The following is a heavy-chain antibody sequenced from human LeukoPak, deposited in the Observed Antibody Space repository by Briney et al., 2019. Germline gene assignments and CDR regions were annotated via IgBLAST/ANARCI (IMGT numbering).Heavy chain of an antibody. V-gene: IGHV3-30*18. D-gene: IGHD2-2*01. CDR1: GFTLSSYA. CDR3: AKDQKWGPADYYFDS. CDR2: ISTDGKDK. J-gene: IGHJ4*02. Sequence: PGGSLRLSCAASGFTLSSYAMHWVRQIPGKGLEWVTVISTDGKDKKYADSVKGRFAISRDNSKDTLDLQMKSLRAEDTAVYYCAKDQKWGPADYYFDSWGQGTLVTVSS.